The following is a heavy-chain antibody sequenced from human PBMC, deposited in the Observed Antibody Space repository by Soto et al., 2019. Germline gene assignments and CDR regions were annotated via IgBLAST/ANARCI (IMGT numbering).Heavy chain of an antibody. Sequence: EVQLVESGGGLVQPGRSLRLSCAASGFMFDDFAMHWVRQAPGKGLEWVSGISWNSGDVAYADSVKGRFTISRDNAKPSLYLHLTSRRPENTAFSYLEKGPKGVTPWFDPGGREPWSPSPQ. V-gene: IGHV3-9*01. CDR2: ISWNSGDV. D-gene: IGHD2-15*01. CDR3: EKGPKGVTPWFDP. CDR1: GFMFDDFA. J-gene: IGHJ5*02.